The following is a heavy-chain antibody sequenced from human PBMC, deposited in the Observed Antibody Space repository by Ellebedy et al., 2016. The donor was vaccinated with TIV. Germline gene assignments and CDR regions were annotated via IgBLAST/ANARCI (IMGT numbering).Heavy chain of an antibody. CDR2: INPNSGGT. D-gene: IGHD3-10*01. CDR1: GYTFTGYY. V-gene: IGHV1-2*02. J-gene: IGHJ4*02. CDR3: ARSMVRGVIITGY. Sequence: ASVKVSCKASGYTFTGYYMHWVRQAPGQGLEWMGWINPNSGGTNYAQKFQGRVSMARDTSISTAYMELSRLTSDDTAVYYCARSMVRGVIITGYWGQGTLVTVSS.